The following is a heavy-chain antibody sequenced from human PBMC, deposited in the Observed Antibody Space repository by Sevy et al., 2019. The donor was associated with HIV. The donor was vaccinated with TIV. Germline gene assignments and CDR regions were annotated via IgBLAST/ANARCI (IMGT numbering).Heavy chain of an antibody. CDR2: IKSKTDGGTT. Sequence: GGSLRLSCAASGFTFSNAWMSWVRQAPGKGLEWVGRIKSKTDGGTTDYAAPVKGRFTISRDDSKNKLYLQMNSLKTEDTAVYYCTTDLREIVVVIDDALDIWGQGTMVTVSS. V-gene: IGHV3-15*01. CDR3: TTDLREIVVVIDDALDI. J-gene: IGHJ3*02. CDR1: GFTFSNAW. D-gene: IGHD3-22*01.